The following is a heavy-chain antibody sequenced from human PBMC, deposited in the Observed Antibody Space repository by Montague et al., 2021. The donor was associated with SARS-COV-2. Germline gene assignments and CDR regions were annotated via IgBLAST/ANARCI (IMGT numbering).Heavy chain of an antibody. CDR3: VRASLIKARIAVAGTTVY. V-gene: IGHV3-30*09. CDR2: ISYDGSNK. CDR1: GFTFNNYA. J-gene: IGHJ4*02. D-gene: IGHD6-19*01. Sequence: SLRLSCAASGFTFNNYAMHWVRQAPGKGLEWVAIISYDGSNKYYADPVKGRFAISRDNSKSMLYLQMNSLRAEDTAVYYCVRASLIKARIAVAGTTVYWGQGTLVTISS.